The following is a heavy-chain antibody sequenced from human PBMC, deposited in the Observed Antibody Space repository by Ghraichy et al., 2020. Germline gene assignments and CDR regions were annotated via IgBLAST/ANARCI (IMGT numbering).Heavy chain of an antibody. CDR2: MNPNSGNT. Sequence: ASVKVSCKASGYTFTSYDINWVRQATGQGLEWMGWMNPNSGNTGYAQKFQGRVTMTRNTSISTAYMELSSLRSEDTAVYYCARDCSSTSCYTAYYYYYGMDVWGQGTTVTVSS. CDR1: GYTFTSYD. CDR3: ARDCSSTSCYTAYYYYYGMDV. J-gene: IGHJ6*02. V-gene: IGHV1-8*01. D-gene: IGHD2-2*02.